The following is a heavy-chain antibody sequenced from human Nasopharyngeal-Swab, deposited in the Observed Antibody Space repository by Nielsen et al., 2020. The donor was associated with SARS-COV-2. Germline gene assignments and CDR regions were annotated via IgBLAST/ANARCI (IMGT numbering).Heavy chain of an antibody. Sequence: GESLKISCAASGFAFSTYSVNWVRQAPGKGPEWVSSISSSSSYTYYADSVKGRFTISRDNAKNSLYLQMNSQRAEDTAVYYCAGAPKQVWSRDYFDTWGQGMLVTVSS. V-gene: IGHV3-21*01. D-gene: IGHD5-18*01. J-gene: IGHJ4*02. CDR3: AGAPKQVWSRDYFDT. CDR1: GFAFSTYS. CDR2: ISSSSSYT.